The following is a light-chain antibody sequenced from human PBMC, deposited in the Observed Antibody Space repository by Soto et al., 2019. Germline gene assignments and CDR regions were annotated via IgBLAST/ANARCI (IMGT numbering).Light chain of an antibody. CDR3: GSYAGSDTFV. CDR2: GVN. J-gene: IGLJ1*01. Sequence: QSVLTQPASVSGSAGQSITITCTGTSSDIYAYNYVSWYQQHPGKAPKVVISGVNIRPSGVSSRFSGSKSGNTASLTISGLQAEDEAEYFCGSYAGSDTFVFGTGTKV. CDR1: SSDIYAYNY. V-gene: IGLV2-14*01.